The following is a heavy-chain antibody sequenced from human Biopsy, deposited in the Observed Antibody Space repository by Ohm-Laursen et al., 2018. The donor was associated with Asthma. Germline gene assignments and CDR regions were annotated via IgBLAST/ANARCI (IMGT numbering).Heavy chain of an antibody. Sequence: GASVKVSCNASGYTFTGYYMHWVRQAPGQGLEWMGGLIPVLGTPDHAQMFEGRVTITADESTSTAYMELSSLSSEDPAVYYCARGYSGSDRIVYYYSGLEVWGQGTTVTVSS. CDR2: LIPVLGTP. CDR1: GYTFTGYY. CDR3: ARGYSGSDRIVYYYSGLEV. J-gene: IGHJ6*02. D-gene: IGHD5-12*01. V-gene: IGHV1-69*13.